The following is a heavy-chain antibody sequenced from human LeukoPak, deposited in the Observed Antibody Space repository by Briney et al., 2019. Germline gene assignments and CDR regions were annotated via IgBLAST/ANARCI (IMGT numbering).Heavy chain of an antibody. CDR2: IYWDDDK. CDR3: AHISIAVAARNAFDI. V-gene: IGHV2-5*02. CDR1: GFSLSTSGVG. J-gene: IGHJ3*02. Sequence: SGPTLVKPTQTLTLTCTFSGFSLSTSGVGVGWIRQPPGKALEWLALIYWDDDKRYSPSLKSRLTITKDTSKNQVVLTMTNMDPVDTATYYCAHISIAVAARNAFDIWGQGTMVTVSS. D-gene: IGHD6-19*01.